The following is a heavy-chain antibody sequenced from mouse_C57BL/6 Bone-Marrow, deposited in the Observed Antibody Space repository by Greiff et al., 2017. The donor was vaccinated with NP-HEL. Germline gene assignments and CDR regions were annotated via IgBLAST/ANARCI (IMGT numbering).Heavy chain of an antibody. Sequence: EVQLQQSGPELVKPGASVKIPCKASGYTFTDYNMDWVKQSHGKSLEWIGDINPNNGGTIYNQKFKGKATLTVDKSSSTAYMELRSLTSEDTAVYYCARDDYDGTPHWYFDVWGTGTTVTVSS. CDR1: GYTFTDYN. CDR2: INPNNGGT. V-gene: IGHV1-18*01. D-gene: IGHD2-4*01. CDR3: ARDDYDGTPHWYFDV. J-gene: IGHJ1*03.